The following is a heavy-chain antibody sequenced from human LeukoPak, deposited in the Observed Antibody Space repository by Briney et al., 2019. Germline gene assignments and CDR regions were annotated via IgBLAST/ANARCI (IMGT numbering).Heavy chain of an antibody. V-gene: IGHV3-74*01. D-gene: IGHD3-22*01. CDR2: TNSDGSRT. CDR3: ASYYYDSSGYYHDAFDI. J-gene: IGHJ3*02. CDR1: GFSFSSYW. Sequence: GGSLRLSCAASGFSFSSYWMHWVRQAPGKGLVWVSRTNSDGSRTSYADSVKGRFTISRDNAKNTLYVQMNSLRAEDTAVYYCASYYYDSSGYYHDAFDIWGQGTMVTVSS.